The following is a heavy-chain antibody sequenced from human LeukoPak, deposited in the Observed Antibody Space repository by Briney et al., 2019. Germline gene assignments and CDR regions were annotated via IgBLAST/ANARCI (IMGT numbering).Heavy chain of an antibody. J-gene: IGHJ5*02. V-gene: IGHV5-51*01. CDR3: ARLGGGGANWFDP. Sequence: GESLKISCQGSGYSFTTYWIGWVRQMPGKGLEWMGIIYPGDSDTRYSPSSQGQVTISADKSITTAYLQWSSLKASDTAIYYCARLGGGGANWFDPWGQGTLVTVSS. CDR2: IYPGDSDT. D-gene: IGHD2-15*01. CDR1: GYSFTTYW.